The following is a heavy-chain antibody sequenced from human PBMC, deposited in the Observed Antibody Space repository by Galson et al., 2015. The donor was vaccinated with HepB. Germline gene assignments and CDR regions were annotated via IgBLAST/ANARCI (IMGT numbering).Heavy chain of an antibody. V-gene: IGHV3-30*18. J-gene: IGHJ6*02. CDR1: GFTFSTSV. D-gene: IGHD6-6*01. CDR2: ISPDGSDK. Sequence: SLRLSCAASGFTFSTSVMYWVRQAPGKGLEWVALISPDGSDKYYVDSVKGRLTISRDNSKNTLYLQVNSLRAEDTAVYYCAKDNKRGSIDSKRGSIAGRPYYYGMDVWGQGTTVTVSS. CDR3: AKDNKRGSIDSKRGSIAGRPYYYGMDV.